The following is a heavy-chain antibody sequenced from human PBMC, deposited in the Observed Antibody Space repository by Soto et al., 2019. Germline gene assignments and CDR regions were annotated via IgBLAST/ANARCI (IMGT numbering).Heavy chain of an antibody. D-gene: IGHD3-3*01. CDR1: GYTFTSYD. J-gene: IGHJ6*03. CDR2: MNPNSGNT. CDR3: ARAGSITIFGVVSSFYYYYMDV. Sequence: VASVKVSCKASGYTFTSYDINWVRQATGQGLEWMGWMNPNSGNTGYAQKFQGRVTMTRNTSISTAYMELSSLRSEDTAVYYCARAGSITIFGVVSSFYYYYMDVWGKGTTVTVSS. V-gene: IGHV1-8*01.